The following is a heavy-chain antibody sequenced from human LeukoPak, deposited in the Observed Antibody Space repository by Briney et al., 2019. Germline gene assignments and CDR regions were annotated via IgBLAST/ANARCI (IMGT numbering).Heavy chain of an antibody. D-gene: IGHD2-2*01. CDR1: GFTFSNYW. J-gene: IGHJ5*02. Sequence: GSLRLSCAASGFTFSNYWMHWVRQAPGKGLVGVSRINIDGSSTNYADSVKGRFTISRDHAKNTLYLQMNSLRAEDTAVYYCARDIGVVPTAFDPWGQGTLVTVSS. CDR2: INIDGSST. V-gene: IGHV3-74*01. CDR3: ARDIGVVPTAFDP.